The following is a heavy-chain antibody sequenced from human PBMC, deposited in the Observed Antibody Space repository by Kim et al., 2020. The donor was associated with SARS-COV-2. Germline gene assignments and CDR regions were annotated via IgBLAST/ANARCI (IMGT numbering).Heavy chain of an antibody. CDR3: AKDQAHYDILTGLDY. J-gene: IGHJ4*02. V-gene: IGHV3-30*02. Sequence: GAAVKGGFTISRDNSKTTLSLQMNSLRPEDTAVYYCAKDQAHYDILTGLDYWGQGTLVAVSS. D-gene: IGHD3-9*01.